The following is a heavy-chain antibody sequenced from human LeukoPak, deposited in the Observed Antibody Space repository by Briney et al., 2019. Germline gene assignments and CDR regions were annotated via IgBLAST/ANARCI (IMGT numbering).Heavy chain of an antibody. J-gene: IGHJ3*02. CDR3: AKGYCSSTSCRGAFDI. V-gene: IGHV1-8*03. Sequence: ASVKVSCKASGYTFISYDINWVRQATGQGLEWMGWMNPNSGNTGYTQKFQGRVTITRNTSISTAYMELSSLRSEDTAVYYCAKGYCSSTSCRGAFDIWGQGTMVTVSS. CDR2: MNPNSGNT. CDR1: GYTFISYD. D-gene: IGHD2-2*01.